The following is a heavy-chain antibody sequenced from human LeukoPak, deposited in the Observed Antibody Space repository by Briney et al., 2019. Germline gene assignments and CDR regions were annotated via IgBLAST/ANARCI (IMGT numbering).Heavy chain of an antibody. D-gene: IGHD2-15*01. V-gene: IGHV3-23*01. Sequence: GGSLRLSCAASGFTFSSSAMSWVRQAPGKGLEWVSSITDSGDGTYYADSVKGRFTISRDDSKNTLYLQMNSLRAEDTAIYYCAKDSPVATRWGQGTLVTVSS. CDR2: ITDSGDGT. J-gene: IGHJ4*02. CDR3: AKDSPVATR. CDR1: GFTFSSSA.